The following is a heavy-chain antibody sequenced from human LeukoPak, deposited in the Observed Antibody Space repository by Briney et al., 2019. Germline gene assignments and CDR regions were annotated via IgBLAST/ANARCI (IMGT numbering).Heavy chain of an antibody. D-gene: IGHD6-19*01. V-gene: IGHV3-48*03. CDR3: AKDTVAAVAVPY. Sequence: PGGSLRLSCAASGFTFSSYELNWVRQAPGKGLEWVSYISDTGSTIYYADSVEGGFTISRDNAKTSLYLQMNSLRAEATAVYSCAKDTVAAVAVPYWGQGTLVTVSS. CDR2: ISDTGSTI. J-gene: IGHJ4*02. CDR1: GFTFSSYE.